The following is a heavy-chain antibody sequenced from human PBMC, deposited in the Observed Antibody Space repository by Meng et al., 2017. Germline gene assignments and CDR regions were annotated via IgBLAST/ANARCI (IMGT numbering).Heavy chain of an antibody. CDR1: GYTFIGYY. J-gene: IGHJ4*02. V-gene: IGHV1-2*06. CDR3: AREIGGAGYH. CDR2: INPRGGDT. D-gene: IGHD5-12*01. Sequence: ASVKVSCKASGYTFIGYYMHWVRQAPGQGLEWMGRINPRGGDTNSAQKFQGRVTMTRDTSISTAYMELSSLRSDDTAVYYCAREIGGAGYHWGQGTLVTVSS.